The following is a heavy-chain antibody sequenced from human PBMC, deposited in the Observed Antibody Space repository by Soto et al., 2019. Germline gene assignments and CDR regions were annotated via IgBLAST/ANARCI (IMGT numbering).Heavy chain of an antibody. Sequence: QITLKESGPVLVKSTETLTLTCTVSGYSLSNARLGVSWIRQPPGKALEWLAHIFSNDEKSYNTSLESRLTISKGISRNQVVLTMTNMDPVDTATYYFARLWTFERYPQHWGQGILVTVTS. D-gene: IGHD2-2*02. J-gene: IGHJ1*01. V-gene: IGHV2-26*01. CDR3: ARLWTFERYPQH. CDR2: IFSNDEK. CDR1: GYSLSNARLG.